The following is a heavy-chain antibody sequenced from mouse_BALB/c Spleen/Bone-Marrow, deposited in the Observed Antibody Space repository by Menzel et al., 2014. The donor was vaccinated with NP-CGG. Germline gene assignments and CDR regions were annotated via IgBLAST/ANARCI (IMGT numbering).Heavy chain of an antibody. J-gene: IGHJ4*01. CDR1: GFDSSRYW. V-gene: IGHV4-2*02. Sequence: EVKLVESGGGLVQPGGSLNLSCAASGFDSSRYWMSWARQAPGKGQEWIGEINPGSSTINYTPSLKDKFIISRDNAKNTLYLRMSKVRSEDTALYYCARLNGNYDAMDYWGQGTSVTVSS. CDR2: INPGSSTI. CDR3: ARLNGNYDAMDY. D-gene: IGHD2-1*01.